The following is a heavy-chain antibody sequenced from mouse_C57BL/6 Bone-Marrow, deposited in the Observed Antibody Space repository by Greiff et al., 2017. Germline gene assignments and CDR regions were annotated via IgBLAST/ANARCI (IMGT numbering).Heavy chain of an antibody. CDR2: IYPRSGNT. CDR3: ARREDYAMDY. CDR1: GYTFTSYG. Sequence: QVQLKASGAELARPGASVKLSCKASGYTFTSYGISWVKQRTGQGLEWIGEIYPRSGNTYYNEKFKGKATLTAYKSSSAAYMELRRLTSEGSAVYFCARREDYAMDYWGQGTSVTVSS. J-gene: IGHJ4*01. V-gene: IGHV1-81*01.